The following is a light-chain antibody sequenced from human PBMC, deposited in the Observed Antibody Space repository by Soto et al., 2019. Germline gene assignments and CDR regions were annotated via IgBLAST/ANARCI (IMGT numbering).Light chain of an antibody. CDR2: ENN. CDR1: SSNIGNNY. Sequence: QSVLTQPPSVSAAPGQKVTISCSGSSSNIGNNYVSWYQQLPGTAPKLLIYENNKRPSGIPDRFSGSKSGTSATLGITGLQTGDEADYYCGTWDSSLSAHVVFGGGTKSPS. CDR3: GTWDSSLSAHVV. J-gene: IGLJ2*01. V-gene: IGLV1-51*02.